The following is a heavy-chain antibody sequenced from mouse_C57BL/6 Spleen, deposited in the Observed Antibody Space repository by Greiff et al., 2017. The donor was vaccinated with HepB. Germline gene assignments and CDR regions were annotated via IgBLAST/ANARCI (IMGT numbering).Heavy chain of an antibody. D-gene: IGHD2-4*01. J-gene: IGHJ3*01. CDR2: INPSNGGT. CDR1: GYTFTSYW. V-gene: IGHV1-53*01. Sequence: QVQLQQPGPELVKPGASVKLSCKASGYTFTSYWMHWVKQRPGQGLEWIGNINPSNGGTNYNEKFKSKATLTVDKSSSTAYMQLSSLTSEDSAVYYCARTGIYYDYDVFAYWGQGTLVTVSA. CDR3: ARTGIYYDYDVFAY.